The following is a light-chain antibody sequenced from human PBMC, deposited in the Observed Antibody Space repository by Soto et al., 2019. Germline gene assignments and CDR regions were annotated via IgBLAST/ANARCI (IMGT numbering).Light chain of an antibody. CDR1: NIGSKN. CDR2: RDS. J-gene: IGLJ1*01. V-gene: IGLV3-9*01. CDR3: QVWDSSRGV. Sequence: SYELTQPLSVSVALGQTARITCGGNNIGSKNVHRYQQKPGQAPVLVIYRDSNRPSGIPERFSGSNSGNTATLTISRAQAGDEADYYCQVWDSSRGVFGTGTKLTVL.